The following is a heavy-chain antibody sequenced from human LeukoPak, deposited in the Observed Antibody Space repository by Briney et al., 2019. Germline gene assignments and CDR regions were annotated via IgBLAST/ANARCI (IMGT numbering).Heavy chain of an antibody. J-gene: IGHJ4*02. V-gene: IGHV3-74*01. CDR2: IASDGSST. D-gene: IGHD4-23*01. CDR1: GFTFSSYW. CDR3: ARGRPHGNDY. Sequence: GGSLRLSCAASGFTFSSYWMNWVRQAPGKGLVWVSRIASDGSSTTYADSVKGRFSISRDNAKNALYLQMNSLRVEDTAVYYCARGRPHGNDYWGQGTLVTVSS.